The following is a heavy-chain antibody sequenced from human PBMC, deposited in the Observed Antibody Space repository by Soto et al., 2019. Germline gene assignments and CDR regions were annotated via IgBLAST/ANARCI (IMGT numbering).Heavy chain of an antibody. CDR1: GGSISSGGYY. CDR2: IYYSGST. V-gene: IGHV4-31*03. D-gene: IGHD2-2*02. CDR3: ARAIVVVPAAINWFEP. J-gene: IGHJ5*02. Sequence: SETLSLTCTVSGGSISSGGYYWSWIRQHPGKGLEWIGYIYYSGSTYYNPSLKSRVTISVDTSKNQFSLKLSSVTAADTAVYYCARAIVVVPAAINWFEPWGQGTLLTSPQ.